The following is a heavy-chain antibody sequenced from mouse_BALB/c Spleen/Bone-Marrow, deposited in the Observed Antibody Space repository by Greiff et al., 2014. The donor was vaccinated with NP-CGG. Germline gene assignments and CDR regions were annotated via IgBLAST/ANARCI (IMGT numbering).Heavy chain of an antibody. CDR1: GGTGREEE. CDR3: ARDRGVQGYAMDY. D-gene: IGHD2-14*01. V-gene: IGHV5-4*02. Sequence: EEKKAEKGGGGEKKGGGWKEEREEEGGTGREEERKRGGESPEKRKEGVETMSDGGSYTYYPDSVKGRFTISRDIAKNNLYLQMSSLKSEDTAMYYCARDRGVQGYAMDYWGQGTSVTVSS. J-gene: IGHJ4*01. CDR2: MSDGGSYT.